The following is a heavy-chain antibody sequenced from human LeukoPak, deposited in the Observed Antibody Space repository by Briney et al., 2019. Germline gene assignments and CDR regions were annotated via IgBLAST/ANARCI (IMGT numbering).Heavy chain of an antibody. Sequence: SETLSLTCTVSGGSISSSSYYWGWIRQPPGKGLEWIGSIYYSGSTYYNPSLKSRVTISVDTSKNQFSLKLSSVTAADTAVYYCARARRDGYTFDIWGQGTMVTVSS. CDR3: ARARRDGYTFDI. CDR1: GGSISSSSYY. J-gene: IGHJ3*02. D-gene: IGHD5-24*01. CDR2: IYYSGST. V-gene: IGHV4-39*07.